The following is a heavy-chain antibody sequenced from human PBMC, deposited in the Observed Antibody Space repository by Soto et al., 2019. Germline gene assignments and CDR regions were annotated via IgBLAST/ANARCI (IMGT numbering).Heavy chain of an antibody. V-gene: IGHV1-69*06. J-gene: IGHJ4*02. CDR1: GGTSTRYA. CDR2: IVPMFGTS. CDR3: NRGSEYDFWSGL. D-gene: IGHD3-3*01. Sequence: QERLVQSGAEVRKPGSSVKVSCKVTGGTSTRYAINWVRQAPGQGLEWMGGIVPMFGTSKYAQKFQGRVTITADTSTNIAYMELRSLRSEDMAVYYCNRGSEYDFWSGLWGQGTLVSVSS.